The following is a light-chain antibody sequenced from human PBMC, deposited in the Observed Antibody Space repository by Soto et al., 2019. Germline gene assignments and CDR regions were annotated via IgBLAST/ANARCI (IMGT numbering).Light chain of an antibody. Sequence: QSALTQPASVSGSPGQSITISCTGTSSDVGSYNYVSWYQQHPGKAPKLMIYGVSDRPPGISSRFSGSKSGNTASLTISGLQTEGEADYYCSSYTSSSTLFGPGTKVTVL. CDR1: SSDVGSYNY. CDR2: GVS. V-gene: IGLV2-14*01. J-gene: IGLJ1*01. CDR3: SSYTSSSTL.